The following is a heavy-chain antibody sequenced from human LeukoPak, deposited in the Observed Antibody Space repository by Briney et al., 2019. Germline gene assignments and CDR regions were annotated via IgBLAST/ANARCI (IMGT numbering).Heavy chain of an antibody. V-gene: IGHV3-23*01. D-gene: IGHD3-22*01. CDR1: GFYFERYA. CDR3: ARVYGSSNYYYDRYYYYMDV. CDR2: VTCSGAST. J-gene: IGHJ6*03. Sequence: VRSLRLFCATSGFYFERYAMLWVRQAPGKGLEWVSGVTCSGASTFYADSVKGRFTISRDSSKNTLYLQLNSLRVEDTAVYYCARVYGSSNYYYDRYYYYMDVWGRGTTVTVSS.